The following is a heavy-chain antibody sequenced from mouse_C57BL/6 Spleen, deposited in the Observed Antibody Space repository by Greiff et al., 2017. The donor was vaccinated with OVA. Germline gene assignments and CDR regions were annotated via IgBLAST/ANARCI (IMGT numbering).Heavy chain of an antibody. Sequence: QVQLQQPGAELVKPGASVKLSCKASGYTFTSYRMQWVKQRPGQGLEWIGEIDPSDSYTNYNQKFKGKATLTVDTSSSTAYMQLSSLTSEDSAVYYCASPDGYSAYWGQGTLVTVSA. V-gene: IGHV1-50*01. D-gene: IGHD2-3*01. J-gene: IGHJ3*01. CDR2: IDPSDSYT. CDR1: GYTFTSYR. CDR3: ASPDGYSAY.